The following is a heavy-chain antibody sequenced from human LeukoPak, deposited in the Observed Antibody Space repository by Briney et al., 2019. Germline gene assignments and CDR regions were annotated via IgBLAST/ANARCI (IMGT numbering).Heavy chain of an antibody. CDR3: ARDPRGLLWFGGGFDP. D-gene: IGHD3-10*01. V-gene: IGHV1-18*01. CDR2: ISAYNGNT. CDR1: GYTFTSYG. J-gene: IGHJ5*02. Sequence: ASVKVSCKASGYTFTSYGISWVRQAPGQGLEWMGWISAYNGNTNYAQKLQGRVTMTTDTSTSTAYMELRSLRSDDTAVYYCARDPRGLLWFGGGFDPWGQGTLVTVSS.